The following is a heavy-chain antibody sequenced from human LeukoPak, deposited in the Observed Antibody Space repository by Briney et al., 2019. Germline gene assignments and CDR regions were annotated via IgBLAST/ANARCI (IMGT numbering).Heavy chain of an antibody. CDR2: IHYTGST. Sequence: KASETLSLTCPVFGGSISSYYWSWIRQSPGKGLEYIGYIHYTGSTTYTPSLRSRVSISVDTSKNYFSLKLTSVTAADTGAYYCARGASPANRGSWYLDLWGRGTLVTVSS. CDR1: GGSISSYY. V-gene: IGHV4-59*01. D-gene: IGHD7-27*01. J-gene: IGHJ2*01. CDR3: ARGASPANRGSWYLDL.